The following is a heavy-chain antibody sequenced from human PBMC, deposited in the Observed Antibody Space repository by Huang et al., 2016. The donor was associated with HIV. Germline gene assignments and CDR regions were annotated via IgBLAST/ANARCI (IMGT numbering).Heavy chain of an antibody. CDR1: GDTLTESS. Sequence: QVQLTQSGAAVKKPGASVKVSCKISGDTLTESSMHWVRQAPGKGLEWMGSLNTEDGERVYARRVQGRVTMTEETTTETAYLEQSSLRSEDTAVYYCATEGLWGEGNTLDYWGQGTLVTVSS. CDR2: LNTEDGER. CDR3: ATEGLWGEGNTLDY. J-gene: IGHJ4*02. D-gene: IGHD3-10*01. V-gene: IGHV1-24*01.